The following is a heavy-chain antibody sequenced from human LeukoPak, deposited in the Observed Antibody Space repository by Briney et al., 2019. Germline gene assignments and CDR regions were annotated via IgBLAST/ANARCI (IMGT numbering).Heavy chain of an antibody. CDR1: GFTFDDYA. CDR2: ISWNSGSI. J-gene: IGHJ6*02. V-gene: IGHV3-9*01. CDR3: QGTYYDFWSGYYLYYYYGMDV. Sequence: GRSLRLSCAASGFTFDDYAMHWVRQAPGKGLEWVSGISWNSGSIGYADSVKGRFTISRDNAKNSLYLQMNSLRAEDTAVYYCQGTYYDFWSGYYLYYYYGMDVWGQGTTVTVSS. D-gene: IGHD3-3*01.